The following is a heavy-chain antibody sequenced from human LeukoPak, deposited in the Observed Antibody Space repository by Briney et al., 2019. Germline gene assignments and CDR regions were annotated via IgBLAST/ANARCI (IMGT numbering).Heavy chain of an antibody. CDR2: ISSSGSTI. Sequence: GGSLRLSCAASGFTFSSYEMNWFRQAPGKGLEWVSYISSSGSTIYYADSVKGRFTISRDNAKNSLYLQMNSLRAEDTAVYYCARAFQELPQLYYYYYMDVWGKGTTVTVSS. CDR3: ARAFQELPQLYYYYYMDV. V-gene: IGHV3-48*03. D-gene: IGHD6-13*01. CDR1: GFTFSSYE. J-gene: IGHJ6*03.